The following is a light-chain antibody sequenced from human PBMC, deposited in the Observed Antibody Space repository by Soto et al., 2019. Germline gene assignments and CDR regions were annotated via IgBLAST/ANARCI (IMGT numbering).Light chain of an antibody. J-gene: IGLJ3*02. Sequence: QSALTQPASASGSPGQSITISCTGTSSNVGSSNFVSWYQQYPGKAPRLVIYDGSKRPSGVSNRFSGSKSGNTASLTVSGLQTEDEADYYCSSYAGTNTWVFGGGTKLTVL. CDR3: SSYAGTNTWV. CDR1: SSNVGSSNF. V-gene: IGLV2-23*01. CDR2: DGS.